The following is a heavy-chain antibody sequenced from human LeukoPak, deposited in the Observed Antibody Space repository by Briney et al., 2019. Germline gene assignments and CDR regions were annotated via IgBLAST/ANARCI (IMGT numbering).Heavy chain of an antibody. D-gene: IGHD3-16*01. J-gene: IGHJ3*02. Sequence: PSETLSLTCTVSGGSISSGAYYGSSIRQHPGKGLEWSGYIYYSGSTYYNPSLNDRVTISVDTSKNQFSLKLSSVTAGDTGVYYCARVWDYDYVWGRPGGDDFDIWGQGTMVTVSS. V-gene: IGHV4-31*03. CDR2: IYYSGST. CDR3: ARVWDYDYVWGRPGGDDFDI. CDR1: GGSISSGAYY.